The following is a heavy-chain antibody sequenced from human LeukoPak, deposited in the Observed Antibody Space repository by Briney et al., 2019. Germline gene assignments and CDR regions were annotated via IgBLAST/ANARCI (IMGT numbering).Heavy chain of an antibody. V-gene: IGHV3-72*01. CDR3: ASIRGTLGY. D-gene: IGHD1-26*01. Sequence: GGSLRLSCAASGFTFSDHFMDWVRRAPGKGLEWVGRIKNKANSYITQYAASMEGRFTISRDDSKNSLYLQMSSLKTEDTAMYYCASIRGTLGYWGQGTVVTVSS. J-gene: IGHJ4*02. CDR1: GFTFSDHF. CDR2: IKNKANSYIT.